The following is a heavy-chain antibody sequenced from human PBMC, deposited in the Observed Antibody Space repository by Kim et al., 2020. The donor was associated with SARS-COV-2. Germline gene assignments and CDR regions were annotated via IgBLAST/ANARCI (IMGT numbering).Heavy chain of an antibody. J-gene: IGHJ5*02. CDR1: GGTFSSYA. CDR2: IIPIFGTA. CDR3: ARGNHYGDYGSGRFDP. Sequence: SVKVSCKASGGTFSSYAISWVRQAPGQGLEWMGGIIPIFGTANYAQKFQGRVTITADESTSTAYMELSSLRSEDTAVYYCARGNHYGDYGSGRFDPWGQGTLVTVSS. V-gene: IGHV1-69*13. D-gene: IGHD4-17*01.